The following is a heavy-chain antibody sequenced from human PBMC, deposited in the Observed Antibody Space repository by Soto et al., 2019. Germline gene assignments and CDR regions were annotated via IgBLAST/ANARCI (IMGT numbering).Heavy chain of an antibody. CDR2: FDPEDGET. Sequence: ASVKVSCKVSGYTLNELSIHWVRQAPGKGLEWMGGFDPEDGETVYAQKFQGRVTMTEDTSTDTANMERSSLTSEDTAVYYCATGGPAGDFDYWGQGSLVTVSS. CDR3: ATGGPAGDFDY. D-gene: IGHD3-10*01. J-gene: IGHJ4*02. V-gene: IGHV1-24*01. CDR1: GYTLNELS.